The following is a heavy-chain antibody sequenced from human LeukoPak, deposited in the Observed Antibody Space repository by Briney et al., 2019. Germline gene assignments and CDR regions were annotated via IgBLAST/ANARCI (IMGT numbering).Heavy chain of an antibody. CDR3: ARDRRFGELFRSYYYMDV. CDR1: GYTFTSYG. D-gene: IGHD3-10*01. J-gene: IGHJ6*03. CDR2: ISTYNGNT. V-gene: IGHV1-18*01. Sequence: ASVKVSCKASGYTFTSYGISWVRQAPGQGLEWMGWISTYNGNTNYAQKLQGRVTMTTNTSASTAYMELRSLRSDDTAVYYCARDRRFGELFRSYYYMDVWGKGTTVTVSS.